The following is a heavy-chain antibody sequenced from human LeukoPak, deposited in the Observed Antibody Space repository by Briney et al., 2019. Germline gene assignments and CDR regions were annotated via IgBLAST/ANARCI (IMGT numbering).Heavy chain of an antibody. D-gene: IGHD1-26*01. Sequence: GGSLRLSCAASGLTFSIYGWHWVRQAPGKGLVWVAVISNDGRNQHYADSVRGRFTISRDESKTTVYLEMNSLRVEDTALYYCARDGSGRDIDFWGQGTLVTVSS. CDR2: ISNDGRNQ. J-gene: IGHJ4*02. V-gene: IGHV3-33*01. CDR1: GLTFSIYG. CDR3: ARDGSGRDIDF.